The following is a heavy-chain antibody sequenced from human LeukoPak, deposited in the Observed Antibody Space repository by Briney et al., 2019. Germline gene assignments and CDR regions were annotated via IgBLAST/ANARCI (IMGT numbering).Heavy chain of an antibody. J-gene: IGHJ4*02. CDR2: INPNGSST. CDR3: ARVSYYYDSSGYYFDY. V-gene: IGHV1-46*01. Sequence: ASVKVSCRASGYTFTSYLMHWMRQAPGQGLEYMGVINPNGSSTKYVHKFQGRVTMTSDTSTSTLYMELSSLRSEDTAVYYCARVSYYYDSSGYYFDYWGQGTLVTVSS. D-gene: IGHD3-22*01. CDR1: GYTFTSYL.